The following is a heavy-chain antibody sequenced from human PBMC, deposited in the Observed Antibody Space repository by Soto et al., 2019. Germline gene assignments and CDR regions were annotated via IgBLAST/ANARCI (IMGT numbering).Heavy chain of an antibody. Sequence: PSETLSLTCAVYGGSFSGYYWSWIRQPPGKGLEWIGEINHSGSTNYNPSLKSRVTISVDTSKNQFSLKLSSVTAADTAVYYCAREKQASLLWFGEWNYYGMDVWGQGTTVTVSS. J-gene: IGHJ6*02. CDR2: INHSGST. CDR3: AREKQASLLWFGEWNYYGMDV. CDR1: GGSFSGYY. D-gene: IGHD3-10*01. V-gene: IGHV4-34*01.